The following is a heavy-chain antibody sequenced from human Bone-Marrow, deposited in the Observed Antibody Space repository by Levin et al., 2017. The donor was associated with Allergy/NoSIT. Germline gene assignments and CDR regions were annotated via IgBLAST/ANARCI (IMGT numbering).Heavy chain of an antibody. CDR2: INPNSGDT. J-gene: IGHJ4*02. CDR3: ARGTFRYDRSGYLPAY. D-gene: IGHD3-22*01. CDR1: GYSFTDYY. Sequence: GESLKISCKASGYSFTDYYIHWVRQAPGQGLEWVGWINPNSGDTDYAQRFHGRVTLTRDTSISTAYMEVSSLRSDDTAVYYCARGTFRYDRSGYLPAYWGQGTLVTVTS. V-gene: IGHV1-2*02.